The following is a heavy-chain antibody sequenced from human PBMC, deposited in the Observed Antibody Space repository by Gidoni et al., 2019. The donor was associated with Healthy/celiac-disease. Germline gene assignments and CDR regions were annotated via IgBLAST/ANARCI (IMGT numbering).Heavy chain of an antibody. CDR3: ARTSRGWELPTRYFDL. CDR1: GGTFSRYT. J-gene: IGHJ2*01. CDR2: IIPILGIA. Sequence: QVQLVQSGAEVKKPGSSVKVSCKASGGTFSRYTISWVRQAPGQGLEWMGRIIPILGIANYAQKFQGRVTITADKSTSTAYMELSSLRSEDTAVYYCARTSRGWELPTRYFDLWGRGTLVTVSS. V-gene: IGHV1-69*02. D-gene: IGHD1-26*01.